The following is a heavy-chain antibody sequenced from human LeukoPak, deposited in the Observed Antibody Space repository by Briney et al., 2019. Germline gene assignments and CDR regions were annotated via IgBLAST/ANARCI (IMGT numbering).Heavy chain of an antibody. CDR1: GFTFSDSD. V-gene: IGHV3-73*01. CDR3: TTYRSGHY. Sequence: PGGSLRLSCAAPGFTFSDSDIHWVRQASGKGLEWVGRITTKRSNYATAYTASVKGRFTISRHDSENTAYLQMNSFKTEDTALYYCTTYRSGHYWGQGTLVTVSS. J-gene: IGHJ4*02. D-gene: IGHD6-19*01. CDR2: ITTKRSNYAT.